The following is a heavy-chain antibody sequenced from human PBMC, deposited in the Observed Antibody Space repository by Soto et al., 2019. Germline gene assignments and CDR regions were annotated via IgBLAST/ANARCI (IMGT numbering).Heavy chain of an antibody. CDR2: ISYDGSNK. D-gene: IGHD1-26*01. V-gene: IGHV3-30-3*01. Sequence: QVQLVESGGGVVQPGRSLRLSCAASGFTFSSYAMHWVRQAPGKGLEWVAVISYDGSNKYYADSVKGRFTISRDNSKHTLYLQMNSLRAEDTAVYYCAREALYSGIYSNWGQGPLVTVSS. CDR1: GFTFSSYA. J-gene: IGHJ4*02. CDR3: AREALYSGIYSN.